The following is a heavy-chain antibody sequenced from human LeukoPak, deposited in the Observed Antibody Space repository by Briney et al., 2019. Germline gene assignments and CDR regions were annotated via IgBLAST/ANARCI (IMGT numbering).Heavy chain of an antibody. CDR1: GFTFSSYS. Sequence: GGSLRLSCAASGFTFSSYSMSWVRQAPGKGLEWISFIITTSTTIYYADSVKGRFTISRDNAKNSLYLQMNSLRAEDTAVYYCANFDSNFNWGQGTLVTVSS. CDR3: ANFDSNFN. CDR2: IITTSTTI. J-gene: IGHJ4*02. D-gene: IGHD3-22*01. V-gene: IGHV3-21*01.